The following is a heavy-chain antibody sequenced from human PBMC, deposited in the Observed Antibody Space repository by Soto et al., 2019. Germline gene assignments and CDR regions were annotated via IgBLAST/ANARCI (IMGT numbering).Heavy chain of an antibody. D-gene: IGHD3-22*01. CDR1: GGTFSSYA. V-gene: IGHV1-69*13. J-gene: IGHJ5*02. CDR2: IIPIFGTA. Sequence: ASVKVSCTASGGTFSSYAISWVRQAPGQGLEWMGGIIPIFGTANYAQKFQGRVTITADESTSTAYMELSSLRSEDTAVYYCARVRYYDTPFNPWFDPWGQGTLVTVSS. CDR3: ARVRYYDTPFNPWFDP.